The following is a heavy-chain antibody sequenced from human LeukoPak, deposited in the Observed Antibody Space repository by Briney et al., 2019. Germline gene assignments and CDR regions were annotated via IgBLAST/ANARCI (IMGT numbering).Heavy chain of an antibody. V-gene: IGHV3-7*04. CDR1: GFPFSSYW. J-gene: IGHJ4*02. Sequence: QPGGSLILSCVASGFPFSSYWMTWVRQAPGKGLEWVANIKQDGSKKSYVDSVKGRFTISRDNAKNSLYLQMNSLRAEDTAIYYCTRVGYIDEGIDYWGQGTLVTVSS. CDR3: TRVGYIDEGIDY. CDR2: IKQDGSKK. D-gene: IGHD5-24*01.